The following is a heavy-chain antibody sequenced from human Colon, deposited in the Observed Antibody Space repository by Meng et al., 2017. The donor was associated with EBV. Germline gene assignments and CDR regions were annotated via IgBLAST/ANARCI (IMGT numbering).Heavy chain of an antibody. D-gene: IGHD3-10*01. Sequence: QVHLQESGQGLVRPSQTLSLTCAVSGDPITSGDYSWTWIRQPPGKGLEWIGYIYHGVNIYYTPSLRSRVTISVDKSRNQFSLKLTSVSAADTAVYYCVRDTRRGGGWFDPWGQGTLVTVSS. J-gene: IGHJ5*02. CDR2: IYHGVNI. CDR3: VRDTRRGGGWFDP. V-gene: IGHV4-30-2*01. CDR1: GDPITSGDYS.